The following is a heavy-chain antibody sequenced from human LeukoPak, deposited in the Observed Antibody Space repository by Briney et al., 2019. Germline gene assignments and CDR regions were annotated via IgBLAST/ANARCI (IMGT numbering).Heavy chain of an antibody. Sequence: PSETLSLTCTVSGGSISSYYWSWIRQPPGKGLEWIGYIYYSGSTNYNPSLKSRVTISVDTSKNQFSLKLSSVTAADTAVYYCARLPYYYDSSSFDYWGQGTLVTVSS. CDR1: GGSISSYY. CDR2: IYYSGST. CDR3: ARLPYYYDSSSFDY. D-gene: IGHD3-22*01. J-gene: IGHJ4*02. V-gene: IGHV4-59*01.